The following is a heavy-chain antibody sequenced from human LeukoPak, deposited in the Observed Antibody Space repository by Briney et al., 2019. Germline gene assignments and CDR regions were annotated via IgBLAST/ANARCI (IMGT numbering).Heavy chain of an antibody. Sequence: SETLSLTCTVGGGSLSGHYWGWIRQPPGEGLELVGHIYYTGTTFYNPSLNSRATITLDTSRNQFSLRLTSVIAADTAVYYCARFSWGCSTASCYLTNWGQGALVTVSS. J-gene: IGHJ4*02. D-gene: IGHD2-2*01. V-gene: IGHV4-59*11. CDR1: GGSLSGHY. CDR2: IYYTGTT. CDR3: ARFSWGCSTASCYLTN.